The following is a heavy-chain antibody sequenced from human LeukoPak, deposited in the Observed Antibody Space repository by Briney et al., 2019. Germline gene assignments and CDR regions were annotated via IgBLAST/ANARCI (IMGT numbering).Heavy chain of an antibody. Sequence: SETLSLTCTVSGGSISSSSYYWGWIRQPPGKGLEWIGSIYYSGSTYYNPSLKSRVTISVDTSKNQFSLKLSSVTAADTAVYYCARHQNTDMYYYDSSGYYWFDYWGQGTLVTVSS. CDR1: GGSISSSSYY. D-gene: IGHD3-22*01. V-gene: IGHV4-39*01. CDR3: ARHQNTDMYYYDSSGYYWFDY. CDR2: IYYSGST. J-gene: IGHJ4*02.